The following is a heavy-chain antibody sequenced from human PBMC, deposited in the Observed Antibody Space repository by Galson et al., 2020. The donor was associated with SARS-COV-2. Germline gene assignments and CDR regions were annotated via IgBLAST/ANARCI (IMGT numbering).Heavy chain of an antibody. CDR3: AKNRGSRVYYMDV. J-gene: IGHJ6*03. Sequence: GGSLRLSCAASGFPFSNYAMSWVRQAPGKGLEWVSTIIASANYIYYADSVKGRFTISRDNSKNTLFLQMNSLRAEDTAVYYCAKNRGSRVYYMDVWCKGTTVTVSS. CDR1: GFPFSNYA. CDR2: IIASANYI. D-gene: IGHD3-10*01. V-gene: IGHV3-23*01.